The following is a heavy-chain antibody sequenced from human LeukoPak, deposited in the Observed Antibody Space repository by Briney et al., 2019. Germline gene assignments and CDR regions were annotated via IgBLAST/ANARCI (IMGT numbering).Heavy chain of an antibody. Sequence: GGSLRLSCAGSGFTFSSYWMSWVRQAPGKGLEWVANIKQDGNEKYYVDSVKGRFTISRDNAKNSVYLEMKSLRAEDTAVYYCARPPGYCSGGSCFPSDYWGQGILVTVSS. J-gene: IGHJ4*02. CDR3: ARPPGYCSGGSCFPSDY. V-gene: IGHV3-7*05. D-gene: IGHD2-15*01. CDR2: IKQDGNEK. CDR1: GFTFSSYW.